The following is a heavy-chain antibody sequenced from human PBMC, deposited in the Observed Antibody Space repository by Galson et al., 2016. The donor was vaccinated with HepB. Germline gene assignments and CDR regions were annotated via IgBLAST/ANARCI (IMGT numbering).Heavy chain of an antibody. Sequence: SLRLSCAASGVIFSSAWLTWVRQAPGKGPEWVGRIKSKEDGGTTDIAAPVKGRFTISRDDSKNTVYLEMDSLRIAEAGKYYCVTTFLEGGALTHCTHRDDAVDICGQGTVVTVSS. J-gene: IGHJ3*02. CDR2: IKSKEDGGTT. CDR3: VTTFLEGGALTHCTHRDDAVDI. D-gene: IGHD3-16*01. V-gene: IGHV3-15*01. CDR1: GVIFSSAW.